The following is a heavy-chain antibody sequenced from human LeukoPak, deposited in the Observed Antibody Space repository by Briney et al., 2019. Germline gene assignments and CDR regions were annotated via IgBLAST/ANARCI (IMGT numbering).Heavy chain of an antibody. Sequence: GGSLRLSCAASGFTLSDYYMVWVRQAPGKGLEWVSLSSSSGSINYYADSVKGRFTVSRDNAKNSVYLQMNGLRAEDTAVYYCAREALFGVVDYFDYWGQGTLVSVSS. CDR1: GFTLSDYY. CDR2: SSSSGSIN. J-gene: IGHJ4*02. CDR3: AREALFGVVDYFDY. D-gene: IGHD3-3*01. V-gene: IGHV3-11*01.